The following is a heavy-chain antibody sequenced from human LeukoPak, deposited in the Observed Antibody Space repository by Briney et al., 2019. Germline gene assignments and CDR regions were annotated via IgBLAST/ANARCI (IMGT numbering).Heavy chain of an antibody. Sequence: SETLSLTCTVSGGSISSGGYYWSWIRQHPGKGLEWIGYIYYSGSTYYNPSLKSRVTISVDTSKNQFSLKLSSVTAADTAVYYCARGHSSGYYPFGYWGQGTLVTVSS. J-gene: IGHJ4*02. D-gene: IGHD3-22*01. CDR1: GGSISSGGYY. CDR3: ARGHSSGYYPFGY. V-gene: IGHV4-31*03. CDR2: IYYSGST.